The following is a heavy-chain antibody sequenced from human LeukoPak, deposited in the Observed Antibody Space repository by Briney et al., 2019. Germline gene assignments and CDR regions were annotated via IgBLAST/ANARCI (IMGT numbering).Heavy chain of an antibody. Sequence: GGSLRLSCTVSGFTVSSNSMSWVRQAPGKGLEWVSFIYSDNTHYSDSVKGRFTISRDNSKNTLYLQMNSLRAEDTAVYYCARRAGAYSHPYDYWSQGTLVTVSS. J-gene: IGHJ4*02. V-gene: IGHV3-53*01. CDR1: GFTVSSNS. CDR3: ARRAGAYSHPYDY. D-gene: IGHD4/OR15-4a*01. CDR2: IYSDNT.